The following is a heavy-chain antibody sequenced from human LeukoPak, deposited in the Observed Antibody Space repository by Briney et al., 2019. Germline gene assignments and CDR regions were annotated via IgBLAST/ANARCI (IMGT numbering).Heavy chain of an antibody. J-gene: IGHJ6*02. CDR2: ISSSSSYI. CDR3: AGAVAGGYYYYGMDV. CDR1: GFTFSSYS. V-gene: IGHV3-21*01. D-gene: IGHD6-19*01. Sequence: GGSLRLSCAASGFTFSSYSMNWVRQAPGKGLEWVSSISSSSSYIYYADSVKGRFTISRDNAKNSLYLQVNSLRAEDTAVYYCAGAVAGGYYYYGMDVWGQGTTVTVSS.